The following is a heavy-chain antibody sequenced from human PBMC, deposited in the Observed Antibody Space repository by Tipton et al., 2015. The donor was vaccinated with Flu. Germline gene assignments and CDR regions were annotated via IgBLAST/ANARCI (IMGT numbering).Heavy chain of an antibody. CDR2: ADILGNI. Sequence: TLSLTCTVSGGSVKSSSYYWSWLRQPAGKGMEWIGRADILGNIKYNPSLKSRLTISLDTSSNQFSVGLKSVTAADTAVYFCARERLGEYNTAGYPDSWGQGALVTVSS. CDR1: GGSVKSSSYY. J-gene: IGHJ4*02. CDR3: ARERLGEYNTAGYPDS. V-gene: IGHV4-61*02. D-gene: IGHD3-9*01.